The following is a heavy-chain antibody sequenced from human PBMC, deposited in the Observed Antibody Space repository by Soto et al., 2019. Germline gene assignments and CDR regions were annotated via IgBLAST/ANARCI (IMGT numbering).Heavy chain of an antibody. V-gene: IGHV3-30*18. CDR2: ISYDGNYI. CDR3: AKGILSATIGPYAMDV. Sequence: QVQLVESGGGVVQPGASLRLSCEASGFAFSSYAMHWVRQAPGKGLEWVGVISYDGNYIYYADSVKGRFTISRDNSKNTLYVQVNSLRPEDTAVYYCAKGILSATIGPYAMDVWGQGTTVTASS. J-gene: IGHJ6*02. CDR1: GFAFSSYA. D-gene: IGHD3-16*01.